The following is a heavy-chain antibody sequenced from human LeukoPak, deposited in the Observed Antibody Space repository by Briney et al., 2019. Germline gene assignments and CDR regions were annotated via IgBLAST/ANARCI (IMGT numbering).Heavy chain of an antibody. CDR1: EFTFSSYA. Sequence: GGSLRLSCAASEFTFSSYAMNWVRQAPGKGLEWVSKISSGSTAIYYADSVKGRFTISRDNSKNTLSLQMNSLRPDDTALYYCAGGQMFTSGGFESWGQGALVTVSS. J-gene: IGHJ4*02. CDR3: AGGQMFTSGGFES. CDR2: ISSGSTAI. V-gene: IGHV3-48*01. D-gene: IGHD6-19*01.